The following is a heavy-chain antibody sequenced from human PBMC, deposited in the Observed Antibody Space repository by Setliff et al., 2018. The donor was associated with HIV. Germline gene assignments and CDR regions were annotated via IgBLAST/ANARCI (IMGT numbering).Heavy chain of an antibody. CDR2: IYTSGST. D-gene: IGHD3-10*01. J-gene: IGHJ3*02. V-gene: IGHV4-4*09. CDR3: ARLVVRGVIINLYAFDI. Sequence: SETLSLTCTVSGGSISSYYWSWIRQPPGKGLEWIGYIYTSGSTNYNPSLKSRVTISVDTSKNQFPLKLSSVTAADTAVYYCARLVVRGVIINLYAFDIWGQGTMVTVSS. CDR1: GGSISSYY.